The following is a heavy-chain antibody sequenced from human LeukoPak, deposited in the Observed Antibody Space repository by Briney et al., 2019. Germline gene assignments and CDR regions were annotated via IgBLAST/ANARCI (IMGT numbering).Heavy chain of an antibody. CDR1: GFTFSSYA. J-gene: IGHJ6*03. CDR3: ATRPPAAGYYYYYMDV. D-gene: IGHD6-13*01. V-gene: IGHV3-23*01. CDR2: ISGSGGST. Sequence: GGSLRLPCAASGFTFSSYAMSWVRQAPGKGLEWVSAISGSGGSTYYADSVKGRFTISRDNSKNTLYLQMNSLRAEDTAVYYCATRPPAAGYYYYYMDVWGKGTTVTVSS.